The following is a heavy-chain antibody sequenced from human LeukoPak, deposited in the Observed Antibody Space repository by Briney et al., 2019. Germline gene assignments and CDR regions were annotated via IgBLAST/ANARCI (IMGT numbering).Heavy chain of an antibody. D-gene: IGHD3-22*01. V-gene: IGHV3-23*01. J-gene: IGHJ4*02. CDR1: GFTFSSYA. CDR2: ISGSGGST. CDR3: AKDHPDYYDSSGYLTHRSNY. Sequence: AGGSLRLSCAASGFTFSSYAMSWVRQAPGKGLEWVSAISGSGGSTYYADSVKGRFTISRDNSKNTLYLQMNSLRAEDTAVYYCAKDHPDYYDSSGYLTHRSNYWGQGTLVTVSS.